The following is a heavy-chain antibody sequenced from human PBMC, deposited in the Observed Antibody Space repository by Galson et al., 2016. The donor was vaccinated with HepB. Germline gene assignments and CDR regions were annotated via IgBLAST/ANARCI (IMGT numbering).Heavy chain of an antibody. CDR3: ARGGSRPIDY. CDR1: GFTFSSPW. CDR2: INTDGSST. Sequence: SLRLSCAASGFTFSSPWKHWVRQAPGKGLVWVSRINTDGSSTRYEDSVKGRFTISRDNAKNTLYLQMNSLRAEDTAVYYCARGGSRPIDYWGQGTLVTVSS. D-gene: IGHD1-26*01. J-gene: IGHJ4*02. V-gene: IGHV3-74*01.